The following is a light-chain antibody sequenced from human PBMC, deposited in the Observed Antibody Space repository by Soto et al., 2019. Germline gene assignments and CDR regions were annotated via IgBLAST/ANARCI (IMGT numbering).Light chain of an antibody. V-gene: IGKV1-5*03. Sequence: DLPMTQSPSTLSASVGDRVTITCRASQSISTWLAWYQQKPGKAPKLLIYKASSLESGVPSRFSGSGSGTEFTLTISSLQPDDFATYYCQQYHTYPLTFGGGTTVEIK. CDR1: QSISTW. CDR2: KAS. CDR3: QQYHTYPLT. J-gene: IGKJ4*01.